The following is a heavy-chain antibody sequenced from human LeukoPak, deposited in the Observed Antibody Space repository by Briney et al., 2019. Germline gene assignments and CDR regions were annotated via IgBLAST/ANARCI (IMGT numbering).Heavy chain of an antibody. CDR1: GFTFSSFW. CDR3: AKPNWFDP. Sequence: GGSLRLSCAASGFTFSSFWMSWVRQAPGKGLEWVANISPDGSERYYVDSVEGRFTISRDNTKNSLYLQMNSLRAEDTAVYYCAKPNWFDPWGQGTLVTVSS. J-gene: IGHJ5*02. V-gene: IGHV3-7*01. CDR2: ISPDGSER.